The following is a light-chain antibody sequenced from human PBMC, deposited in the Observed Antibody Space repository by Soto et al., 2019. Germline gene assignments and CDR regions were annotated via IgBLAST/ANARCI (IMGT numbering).Light chain of an antibody. CDR2: GAT. CDR1: QSVSSN. CDR3: QQYNNWKT. J-gene: IGKJ1*01. V-gene: IGKV3-15*01. Sequence: EIVMTQSPATLSVSPGERATLSCRASQSVSSNLAWYQQKPGQAPRLLIYGATTRATGIPGRFSGRGSGTEFTLTISSLQSEDTAVYYCQQYNNWKTFGQGTKVDI.